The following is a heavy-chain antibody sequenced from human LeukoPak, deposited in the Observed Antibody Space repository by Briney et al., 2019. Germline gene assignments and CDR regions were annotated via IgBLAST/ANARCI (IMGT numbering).Heavy chain of an antibody. J-gene: IGHJ6*03. CDR3: ARDVSSIAARRDYYYMDV. CDR1: GGTFSSYA. Sequence: GASVKVSCKASGGTFSSYAISWVRQAPGQGLEWMGGIIPIFGTANYAQKFQGRVTITTDESTSTAYMELSSLRSEDTAVYYCARDVSSIAARRDYYYMDVWGKGTTVTVSS. V-gene: IGHV1-69*05. CDR2: IIPIFGTA. D-gene: IGHD6-6*01.